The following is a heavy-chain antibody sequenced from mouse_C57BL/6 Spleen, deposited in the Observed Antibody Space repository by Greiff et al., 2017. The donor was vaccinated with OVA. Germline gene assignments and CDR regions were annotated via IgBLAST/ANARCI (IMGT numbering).Heavy chain of an antibody. J-gene: IGHJ4*01. CDR2: IYPGSGST. CDR1: GYTFTSYW. Sequence: QVQLQQPGAELVKPGASVKMSCKASGYTFTSYWITWVKQRPGQGLEWIGDIYPGSGSTNYNEKFKSKATLTVDTSSSTAYMQLSSLTSEDSAVYYCARSPDYDGGLYAMDYWGQGTSVTVSS. D-gene: IGHD2-4*01. V-gene: IGHV1-55*01. CDR3: ARSPDYDGGLYAMDY.